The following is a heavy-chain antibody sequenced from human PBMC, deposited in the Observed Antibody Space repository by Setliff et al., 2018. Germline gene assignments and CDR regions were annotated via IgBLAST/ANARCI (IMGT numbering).Heavy chain of an antibody. CDR1: GFSLATTGVG. J-gene: IGHJ4*02. D-gene: IGHD2-2*01. V-gene: IGHV2-5*01. CDR3: VHRPGYCFTTTCWNFDY. CDR2: LYWNDRE. Sequence: SGPTLVNPTQTLTLTCTFSGFSLATTGVGVGWIRQPPGKALECLALLYWNDREEYSPSLKNRLTITKDSLERQVVLTMTNVDPVDTATYYCVHRPGYCFTTTCWNFDYWGQGALVTVSS.